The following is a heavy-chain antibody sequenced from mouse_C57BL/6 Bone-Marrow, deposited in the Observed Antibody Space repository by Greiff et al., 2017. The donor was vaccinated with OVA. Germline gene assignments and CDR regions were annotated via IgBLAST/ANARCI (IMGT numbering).Heavy chain of an antibody. Sequence: QVQLKESGPGILQPSQTLSLTCSFSGFSLSTFGMGVGWIRQPSGKGLEWLAHIWWDDDKYYNPALKSRLTISKDTSKNQVFLKIANVDTADTATYYCARIGGYGNYKGYYFDYWGQGTTLTVSS. CDR2: IWWDDDK. V-gene: IGHV8-8*01. CDR1: GFSLSTFGMG. J-gene: IGHJ2*01. D-gene: IGHD2-1*01. CDR3: ARIGGYGNYKGYYFDY.